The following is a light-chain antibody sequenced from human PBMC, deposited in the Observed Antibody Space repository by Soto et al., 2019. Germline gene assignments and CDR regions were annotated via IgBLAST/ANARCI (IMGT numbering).Light chain of an antibody. CDR3: QHSYFTPYA. CDR1: QSISVH. Sequence: DIQMTQSPSSLSASVRDTVTITCRASQSISVHLKWYQQKPGEVPKLLIYAASNLHSGVPSRFSGSGSDTDFALTISSLQPEDFAAYYCQHSYFTPYAFGQGTRVEIK. V-gene: IGKV1-39*01. CDR2: AAS. J-gene: IGKJ2*01.